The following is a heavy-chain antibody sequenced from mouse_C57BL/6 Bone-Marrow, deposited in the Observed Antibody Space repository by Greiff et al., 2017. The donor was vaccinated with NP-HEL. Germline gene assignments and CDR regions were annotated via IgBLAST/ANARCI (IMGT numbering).Heavy chain of an antibody. CDR1: GFSLTSYA. Sequence: QVQLQQSGPGLVAPSQSLSITCTVSGFSLTSYAISWVRQPPGKGLEWLGVIWTGGGTNYNSARKSRLSISKDNSKSQVFLKMNSLQTDDTARYYCARMSLFYYGNYPFAYWGQGTLVTVSA. J-gene: IGHJ3*01. D-gene: IGHD2-1*01. CDR2: IWTGGGT. V-gene: IGHV2-9-1*01. CDR3: ARMSLFYYGNYPFAY.